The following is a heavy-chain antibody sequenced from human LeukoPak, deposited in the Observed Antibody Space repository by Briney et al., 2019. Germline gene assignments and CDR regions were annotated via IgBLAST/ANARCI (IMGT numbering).Heavy chain of an antibody. CDR3: ARDRWATIFGVGH. J-gene: IGHJ4*02. V-gene: IGHV3-21*01. CDR1: GFTFSSYS. Sequence: GGPLRLSCAASGFTFSSYSMNWVRQAPGKGLEWVSSISSSSSYIYYADSVKGRFTISRDNAKNSLYLQMNSLRAEDTAVYYCARDRWATIFGVGHWGQGTLVTVSS. D-gene: IGHD3-3*01. CDR2: ISSSSSYI.